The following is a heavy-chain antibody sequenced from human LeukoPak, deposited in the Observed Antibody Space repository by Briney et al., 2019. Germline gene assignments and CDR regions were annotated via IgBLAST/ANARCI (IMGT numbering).Heavy chain of an antibody. V-gene: IGHV1-69*05. CDR3: ARGMSIAAAGQLDH. Sequence: SVKVSCKASGYTFTSYGISWVRQAPGQGLEWMGGIIPIFGTANYAQKFQGRVTITTDESTSTAYMELSSLRSEDTAVYYCARGMSIAAAGQLDHWGQGTLVTVSS. D-gene: IGHD6-13*01. J-gene: IGHJ4*02. CDR1: GYTFTSYG. CDR2: IIPIFGTA.